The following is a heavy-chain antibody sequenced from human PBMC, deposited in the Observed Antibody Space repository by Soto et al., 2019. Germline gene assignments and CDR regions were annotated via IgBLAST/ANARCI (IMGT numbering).Heavy chain of an antibody. Sequence: EGSLRLSCAVSGFTFSNYAMNWVRQAPGKGLEWVSVISGSGGGAYYADSVQGRFTISRDNSKNTLYLQMNSLRAEDTAIYYCVREGSGWYSRGSFDFWGRGTMVTVSS. CDR1: GFTFSNYA. CDR3: VREGSGWYSRGSFDF. V-gene: IGHV3-23*01. J-gene: IGHJ3*01. D-gene: IGHD6-19*01. CDR2: ISGSGGGA.